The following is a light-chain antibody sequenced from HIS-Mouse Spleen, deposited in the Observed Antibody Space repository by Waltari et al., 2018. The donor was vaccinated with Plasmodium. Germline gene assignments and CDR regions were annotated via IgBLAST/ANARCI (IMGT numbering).Light chain of an antibody. CDR2: KDS. CDR3: QSADSSGTYQV. J-gene: IGLJ2*01. CDR1: ALPKQY. Sequence: SYELTQPPSVSVSPGQTASIPCSGDALPKQYAYWYQQKPGQAPLLVIYKDSERPSGIPERFSGSSSGTTVTLTISGVQAEDEADYYCQSADSSGTYQVFGGGTKLTVL. V-gene: IGLV3-25*03.